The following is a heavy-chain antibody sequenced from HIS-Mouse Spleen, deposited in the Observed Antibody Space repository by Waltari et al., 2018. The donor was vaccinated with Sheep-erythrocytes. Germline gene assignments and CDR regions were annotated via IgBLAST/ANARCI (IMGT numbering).Heavy chain of an antibody. CDR1: GYSISRRYY. J-gene: IGHJ2*01. CDR3: ASQPNWGYWYFDL. Sequence: QVQLQESGPGLVKPSETLSLTCTVAGYSISRRYYWRWNRQPPGKGLEWIGSIYHSGSTYYNPSLKSRVTISVDTSKNQFSLKLSSVTAADTAVYYCASQPNWGYWYFDLWGRGTLVTVSS. V-gene: IGHV4-38-2*02. CDR2: IYHSGST. D-gene: IGHD7-27*01.